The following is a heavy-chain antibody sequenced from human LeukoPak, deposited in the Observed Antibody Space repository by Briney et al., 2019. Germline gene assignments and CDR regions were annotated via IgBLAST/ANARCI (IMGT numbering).Heavy chain of an antibody. V-gene: IGHV4-30-4*07. CDR1: GGSISSGGYS. Sequence: SETLSLTCTVSGGSISSGGYSWSWIRQPPGKGMEFIAYIYYTGNTYFDPSLKSRVTISVDTSKNQFSLKLTSVTAADTAVYYCARVLAAAGNNWFDPWGQGTLVTVSS. CDR3: ARVLAAAGNNWFDP. D-gene: IGHD6-13*01. J-gene: IGHJ5*02. CDR2: IYYTGNT.